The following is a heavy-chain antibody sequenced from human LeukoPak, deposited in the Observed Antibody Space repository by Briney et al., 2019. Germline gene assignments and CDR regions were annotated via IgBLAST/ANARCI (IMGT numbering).Heavy chain of an antibody. D-gene: IGHD6-19*01. Sequence: GGSLRLSCAASGFTFSSYWMHWVRQAPGKGLVWVSRINSDGSSTSYADSVKGRFTISRDNAKNMLYLQMSSLRAEDTAVYYCTRGAYSSGPFDPWGQGTLVTVSS. CDR1: GFTFSSYW. J-gene: IGHJ5*02. CDR3: TRGAYSSGPFDP. V-gene: IGHV3-74*01. CDR2: INSDGSST.